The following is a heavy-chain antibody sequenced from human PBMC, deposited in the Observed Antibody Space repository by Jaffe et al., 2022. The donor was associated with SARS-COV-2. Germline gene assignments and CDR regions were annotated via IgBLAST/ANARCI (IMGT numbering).Heavy chain of an antibody. J-gene: IGHJ6*02. CDR3: GGIAVAGYYYYYGMDV. Sequence: QVQLVESGGGVVQPGRSLRLSCAASGFTFSSYAMHWVRQAPGKGLEWVAVISYDGSNKYYADSVKGRFTISRDNSKNTLYLQMNSLRAEDTAVYYCGGIAVAGYYYYYGMDVWGQGTTVTVSS. CDR1: GFTFSSYA. D-gene: IGHD6-19*01. V-gene: IGHV3-30-3*01. CDR2: ISYDGSNK.